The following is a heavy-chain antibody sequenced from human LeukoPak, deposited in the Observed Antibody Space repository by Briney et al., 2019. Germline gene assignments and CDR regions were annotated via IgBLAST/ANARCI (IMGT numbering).Heavy chain of an antibody. J-gene: IGHJ6*02. CDR3: ARDRRSISYYDFWSGYYPYYYCGMDV. V-gene: IGHV3-48*01. Sequence: RSGGSLRLSCAASGFTFSSYSMNWVRQAPGKGLEWVSYISSSSSTIYYADSVKGRFTISRDNAKNSLYLQMNSLRAEDTAVYYCARDRRSISYYDFWSGYYPYYYCGMDVWGQGTTVTVSS. D-gene: IGHD3-3*01. CDR2: ISSSSSTI. CDR1: GFTFSSYS.